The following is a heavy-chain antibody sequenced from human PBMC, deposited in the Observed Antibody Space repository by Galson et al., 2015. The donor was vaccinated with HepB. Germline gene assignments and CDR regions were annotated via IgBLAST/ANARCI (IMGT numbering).Heavy chain of an antibody. D-gene: IGHD2-15*01. CDR3: ARDRYCSGGSCYSYYYYGMDV. Sequence: LRLSCAASGFTFSSYAMHWVRQAPGKGLEWVAVISYDGSNKYYADSVKGRFTISRDNSKNTLYLQMNSLRAEDTAVYYCARDRYCSGGSCYSYYYYGMDVWGQGTTVTVPS. CDR2: ISYDGSNK. J-gene: IGHJ6*02. V-gene: IGHV3-30-3*01. CDR1: GFTFSSYA.